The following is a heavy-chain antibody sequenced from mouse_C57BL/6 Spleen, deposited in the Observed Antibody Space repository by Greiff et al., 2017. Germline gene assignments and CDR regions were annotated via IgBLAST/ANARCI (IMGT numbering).Heavy chain of an antibody. Sequence: QVQLQQPGAELVKPGASVKLSCKASGYTFTSYWMQWVKQRPGQGLEWIGEIDPSDSYTNYNQKFKGKATLTVATSSSTAYMQLSSLTSEDSAVYYCARGSTGNYFDYWGQGTTLTVSS. V-gene: IGHV1-50*01. J-gene: IGHJ2*01. CDR3: ARGSTGNYFDY. D-gene: IGHD4-1*01. CDR2: IDPSDSYT. CDR1: GYTFTSYW.